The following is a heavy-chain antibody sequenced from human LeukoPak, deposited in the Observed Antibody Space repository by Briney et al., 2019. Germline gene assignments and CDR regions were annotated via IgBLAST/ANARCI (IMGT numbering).Heavy chain of an antibody. J-gene: IGHJ4*02. CDR3: ARVGGSYYGFSDY. CDR2: ISGSGGST. CDR1: GFTFSSYA. D-gene: IGHD1-26*01. V-gene: IGHV3-23*01. Sequence: PGGSLRLSCAASGFTFSSYAMSWVRQAPGKGLEWVSAISGSGGSTYYADSVKGRFTISRDNAKNSLYLQMNSLRAEDTAVYYCARVGGSYYGFSDYWGQGTLVTVSS.